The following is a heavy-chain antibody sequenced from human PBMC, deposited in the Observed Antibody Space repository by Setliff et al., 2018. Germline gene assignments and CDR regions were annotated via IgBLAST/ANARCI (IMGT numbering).Heavy chain of an antibody. V-gene: IGHV1-8*02. J-gene: IGHJ4*02. CDR1: GYTFTNYD. CDR2: MNPNSGRA. CDR3: ARGRLSWSPDF. Sequence: ASVKVSCKASGYTFTNYDINWVRQSPGQGLEWLGWMNPNSGRAGSAQMFQGRLTMTRDTSTSTAYMELSSLTSDGTAIYYCARGRLSWSPDFWGQGTLVTVSS.